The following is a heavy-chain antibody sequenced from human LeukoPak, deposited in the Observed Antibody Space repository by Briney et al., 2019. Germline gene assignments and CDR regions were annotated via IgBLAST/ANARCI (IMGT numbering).Heavy chain of an antibody. CDR3: ARGMIAASELGLA. CDR2: INHSEIT. J-gene: IGHJ5*02. D-gene: IGHD6-13*01. CDR1: GGPFSGYY. V-gene: IGHV4-34*01. Sequence: SETLSLTCVVYGGPFSGYYRSWIRQPPGKGLEWIGEINHSEITRYNPSLKSRVTISVDTSKNQFSLNLNSVTAADTAVYYCARGMIAASELGLAWGQGILVTVSS.